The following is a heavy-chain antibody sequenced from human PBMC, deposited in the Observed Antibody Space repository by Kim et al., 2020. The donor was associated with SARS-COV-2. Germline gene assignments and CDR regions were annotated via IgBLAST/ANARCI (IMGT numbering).Heavy chain of an antibody. CDR3: ARDLGYCSGGSCFPLDY. Sequence: SVKGRFTISRDNDKNSLYLQMNSLGDEDTAVYYCARDLGYCSGGSCFPLDYWGQGTLVTVSS. J-gene: IGHJ4*02. D-gene: IGHD2-15*01. V-gene: IGHV3-48*02.